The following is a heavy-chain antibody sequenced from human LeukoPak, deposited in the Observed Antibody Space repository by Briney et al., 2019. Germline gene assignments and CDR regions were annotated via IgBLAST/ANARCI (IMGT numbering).Heavy chain of an antibody. Sequence: SETLSLTCTVSGGSMTNYFWTWIRQPPGKGLEWIGNIYSSGTNKYNPSLKSRFSISIDTSKKQFSLKLSSVTAADTAVYYRARMTSSGWYAAGYYFDYWGQGTLVTVSS. J-gene: IGHJ4*02. CDR1: GGSMTNYF. D-gene: IGHD6-19*01. V-gene: IGHV4-59*01. CDR2: IYSSGTN. CDR3: ARMTSSGWYAAGYYFDY.